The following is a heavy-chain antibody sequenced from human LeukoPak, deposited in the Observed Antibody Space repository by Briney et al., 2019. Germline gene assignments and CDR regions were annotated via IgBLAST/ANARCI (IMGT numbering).Heavy chain of an antibody. V-gene: IGHV3-21*01. CDR2: ISSSSSYI. Sequence: PGGSLRLSCAASGFTFSSYSMNWVRQAPGKGPEWVSSISSSSSYIYYADSVKGRFTISRDNAKNSLYLQMNSLRAEDTAVYYCARDKDYGDYADAFDIWGQGTMVTVSS. J-gene: IGHJ3*02. CDR3: ARDKDYGDYADAFDI. CDR1: GFTFSSYS. D-gene: IGHD4-17*01.